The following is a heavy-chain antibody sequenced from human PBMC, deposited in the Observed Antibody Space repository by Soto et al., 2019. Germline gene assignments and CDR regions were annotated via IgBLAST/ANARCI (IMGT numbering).Heavy chain of an antibody. V-gene: IGHV3-30*19. Sequence: QVQRVESGGGVVQPGTSLRLYCVGSGFTFRSFVIHWVRQAPGKGLEWVALTSYDGSNTYYDDSVKGRVTISRDNSRNTVDLQMDRLRLEDTALYYCARWGTTGGLDVGGQGTLVSVSS. CDR2: TSYDGSNT. CDR1: GFTFRSFV. CDR3: ARWGTTGGLDV. J-gene: IGHJ4*02. D-gene: IGHD3-16*01.